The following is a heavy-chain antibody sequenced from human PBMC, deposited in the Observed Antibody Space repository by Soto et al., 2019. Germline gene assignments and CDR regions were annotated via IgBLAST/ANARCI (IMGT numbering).Heavy chain of an antibody. Sequence: EVQLVESGGGLVKPGGSLRLSCAASGFTFSSYSMNWVRQAPGKGLEWVSSISSSSSYIYYADSVKGRFTISGDNAKNSLYLQMNSLRAEDTAVYYCARGGSIYGDYPTGHPFDYWGQGTLVTVSS. CDR1: GFTFSSYS. CDR2: ISSSSSYI. D-gene: IGHD4-17*01. J-gene: IGHJ4*02. CDR3: ARGGSIYGDYPTGHPFDY. V-gene: IGHV3-21*01.